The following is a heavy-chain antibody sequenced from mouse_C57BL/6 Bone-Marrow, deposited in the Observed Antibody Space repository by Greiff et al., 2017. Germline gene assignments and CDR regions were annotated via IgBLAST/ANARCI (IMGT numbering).Heavy chain of an antibody. CDR1: GFTFSDYG. J-gene: IGHJ3*01. Sequence: EVKLVESGGGLVKPGGSLKLSCAASGFTFSDYGMHWVRQAPAKGLEWVAYISSGSSTIYYADTVKGRFTISRDNAKNTLFLQMTSLRSEDTAMYYCAREVLLLGFAYWGQGTLVTVSA. D-gene: IGHD1-1*01. CDR2: ISSGSSTI. CDR3: AREVLLLGFAY. V-gene: IGHV5-17*01.